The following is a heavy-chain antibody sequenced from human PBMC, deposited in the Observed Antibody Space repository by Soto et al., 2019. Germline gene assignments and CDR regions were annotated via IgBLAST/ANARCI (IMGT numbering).Heavy chain of an antibody. Sequence: ASVKVSCKASGGTFSSYAISWVRQAPGQGLEWMGGIIPIFGTANYAQKFQGRVTITADESTSTAYMELSSLRSEDTAVYYCARDLRRILEWLPQAPYYYGMDVWGQGTTVTVSS. CDR2: IIPIFGTA. CDR1: GGTFSSYA. V-gene: IGHV1-69*13. D-gene: IGHD3-3*01. J-gene: IGHJ6*02. CDR3: ARDLRRILEWLPQAPYYYGMDV.